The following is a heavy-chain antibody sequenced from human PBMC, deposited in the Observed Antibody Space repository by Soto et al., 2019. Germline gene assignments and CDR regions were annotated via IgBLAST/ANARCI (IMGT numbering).Heavy chain of an antibody. CDR3: ARGQQELVDDDDGFDV. Sequence: QVKLVQSGAEVKQPGSSVKVSCRASEGTSSSHVINWVRQAPGQGLEWMGGVIPVFGTSKFAQKVRGRVTIIADESTNTAYMELSSLRSEDTAMYYCARGQQELVDDDDGFDVWGQGTLVTVSS. J-gene: IGHJ3*01. CDR2: VIPVFGTS. D-gene: IGHD6-13*01. V-gene: IGHV1-69*01. CDR1: EGTSSSHV.